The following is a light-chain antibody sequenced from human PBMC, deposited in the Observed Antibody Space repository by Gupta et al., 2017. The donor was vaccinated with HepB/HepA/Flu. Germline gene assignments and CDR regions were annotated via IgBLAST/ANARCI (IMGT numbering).Light chain of an antibody. V-gene: IGKV3-11*01. J-gene: IGKJ3*01. CDR3: QQRSNWPLFT. Sequence: ENVLTQSPATLSLSPGERATLSCRATQSVGTYLAWYKQKPGQAPRLLIYDASNRDTGIPARFSGSGFGKDLTLTSSRREQEDFAGYYCQQRSNWPLFTFGHGTKVDIK. CDR2: DAS. CDR1: QSVGTY.